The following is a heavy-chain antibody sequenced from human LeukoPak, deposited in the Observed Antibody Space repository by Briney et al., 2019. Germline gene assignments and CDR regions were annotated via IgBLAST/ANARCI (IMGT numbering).Heavy chain of an antibody. J-gene: IGHJ3*02. CDR2: VSAYNGNT. D-gene: IGHD6-6*01. Sequence: ASVKVSCKASGYTFTSYGISWVRQAPGQGLEWMGWVSAYNGNTNYAQKLQGRVTMTTDTSTSTAYMELRSLRSDDTAVYYCARHLEYSSSSHAFDIWGQGTMVTVSS. V-gene: IGHV1-18*01. CDR3: ARHLEYSSSSHAFDI. CDR1: GYTFTSYG.